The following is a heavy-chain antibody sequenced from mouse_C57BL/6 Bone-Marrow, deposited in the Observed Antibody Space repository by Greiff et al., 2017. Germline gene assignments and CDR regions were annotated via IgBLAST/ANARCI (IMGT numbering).Heavy chain of an antibody. CDR3: ARSSTFFYYCDY. Sequence: QVQLQHPGAELVRPGTSVKLSCKASGYTFTTYPIEWMKQNHGKSLEWIGNFHPYNDDTKYNEKFKGKATLTVEKSSNTVYLELSRLTSDDSAVYYCARSSTFFYYCDYWGQGTTLTVSS. CDR2: FHPYNDDT. CDR1: GYTFTTYP. J-gene: IGHJ2*01. D-gene: IGHD5-1*01. V-gene: IGHV1-47*01.